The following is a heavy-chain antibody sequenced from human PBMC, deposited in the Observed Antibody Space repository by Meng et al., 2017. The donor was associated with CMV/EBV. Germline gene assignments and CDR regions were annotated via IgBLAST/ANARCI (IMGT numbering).Heavy chain of an antibody. CDR2: IYSGGSST. J-gene: IGHJ6*02. CDR1: GFTFSSYA. CDR3: ARLGGAYYDILTGYYKGMDV. V-gene: IGHV3-23*03. Sequence: GESLKISCAASGFTFSSYAMSWVRQAPGKGLEWVSVIYSGGSSTYYADSVKGRFTISRDNSKNTLYLQMSSLKASDTAMYYCARLGGAYYDILTGYYKGMDVWGQGTTVTVSS. D-gene: IGHD3-9*01.